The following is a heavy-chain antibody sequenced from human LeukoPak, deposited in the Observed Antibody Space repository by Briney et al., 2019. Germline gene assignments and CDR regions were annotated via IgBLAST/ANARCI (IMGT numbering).Heavy chain of an antibody. CDR1: GGSISSYY. Sequence: PSETLSLTCTVSGGSISSYYWSWIRQPPGKGLEWIGYIYYSGSTNYNPSLKSRVTISVDTSKNQFSLKLSSVTAADTAVYYCANKQWLATDPFDYWGQGTLVTVSS. D-gene: IGHD6-19*01. J-gene: IGHJ4*02. V-gene: IGHV4-59*12. CDR2: IYYSGST. CDR3: ANKQWLATDPFDY.